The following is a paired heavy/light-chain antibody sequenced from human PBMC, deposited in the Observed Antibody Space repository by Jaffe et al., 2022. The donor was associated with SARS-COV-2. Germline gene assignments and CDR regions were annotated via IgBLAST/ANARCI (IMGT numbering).Heavy chain of an antibody. CDR2: ISGGRSSI. V-gene: IGHV3-23*01. J-gene: IGHJ5*02. CDR1: GFIFTNYA. D-gene: IGHD6-13*01. Sequence: EVQVLESGGGLVQPGGSLRLSCAASGFIFTNYAMSWVRQAPGKGLEWVSTISGGRSSIFYADSVKGRFTISGDESKNTVYLQMNSLRAEDTALYYCAKSAAGINTWFDPWGQGTLVTVSS. CDR3: AKSAAGINTWFDP.
Light chain of an antibody. CDR2: WAS. CDR1: QTVLYSSNNKNY. Sequence: DIVMTQSPDSLAVSLGERATINCKSSQTVLYSSNNKNYLAWYQQKPGQPPKLLIYWASTRESGVPDRFSGSGSGTDFTLTISSLQAEDVAVYYCQQYYTSPLTFGPGTKVDIK. J-gene: IGKJ3*01. V-gene: IGKV4-1*01. CDR3: QQYYTSPLT.